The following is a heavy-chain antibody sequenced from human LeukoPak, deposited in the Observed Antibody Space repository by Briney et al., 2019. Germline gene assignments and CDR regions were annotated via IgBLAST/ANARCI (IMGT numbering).Heavy chain of an antibody. Sequence: SETLSLTCTVSGGSISSYYWSWIRQPAGKGLEWIGRIYTSGSTNYNPSLKSRVTMSVDTSKNQFSQKLSSVTAADTAVYYCARDSGDYDFWSGYYNWFDPWGQGTLVTVSS. CDR2: IYTSGST. D-gene: IGHD3-3*01. J-gene: IGHJ5*02. CDR3: ARDSGDYDFWSGYYNWFDP. CDR1: GGSISSYY. V-gene: IGHV4-4*07.